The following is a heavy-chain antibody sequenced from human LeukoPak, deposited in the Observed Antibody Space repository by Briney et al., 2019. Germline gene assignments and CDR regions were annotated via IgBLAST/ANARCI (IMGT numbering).Heavy chain of an antibody. CDR3: ANQGYSYGYGRIDY. J-gene: IGHJ4*02. D-gene: IGHD5-18*01. V-gene: IGHV3-23*01. Sequence: GGSLRLSCAASGFTFSSYAMSWVRQAPGKGLEWVSAISGSGGSTYYADSVKGRFTISRDNSKNTLYLQMNSLRAEDTAVYYCANQGYSYGYGRIDYWGQGTLVSVSS. CDR2: ISGSGGST. CDR1: GFTFSSYA.